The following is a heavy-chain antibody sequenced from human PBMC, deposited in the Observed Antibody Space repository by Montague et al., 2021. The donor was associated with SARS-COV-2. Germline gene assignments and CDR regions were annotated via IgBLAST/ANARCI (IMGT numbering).Heavy chain of an antibody. J-gene: IGHJ3*02. CDR2: IYTSGST. CDR1: GGSISSYY. D-gene: IGHD2-2*01. Sequence: SETQSLTCTVSGGSISSYYWSWIRQPAGKGLEWIGRIYTSGSTNYNPSLKSRVTMSVDTSKNQFSLKLSSVTAADTAVYYCARDPAYCSSTSCYDDAFDTWGQGTMVTVSS. CDR3: ARDPAYCSSTSCYDDAFDT. V-gene: IGHV4-4*07.